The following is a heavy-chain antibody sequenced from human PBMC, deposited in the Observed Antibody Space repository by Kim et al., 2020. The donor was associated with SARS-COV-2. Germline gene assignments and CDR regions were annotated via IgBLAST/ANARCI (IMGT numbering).Heavy chain of an antibody. V-gene: IGHV3-23*01. Sequence: GGSLRLSCAVSGFTFSSYAMNWVRQAPGKGLDWVSGISSRGDATYYADSVKGRFTIFRDNSNDTLYLQRSSPRAEDTGVYQCIINVGSRTYGDWGQGSL. J-gene: IGHJ1*01. CDR2: ISSRGDAT. D-gene: IGHD2-15*01. CDR1: GFTFSSYA. CDR3: IINVGSRTYGD.